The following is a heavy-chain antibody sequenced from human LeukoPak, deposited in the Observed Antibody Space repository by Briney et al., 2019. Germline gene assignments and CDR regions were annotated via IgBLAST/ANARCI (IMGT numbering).Heavy chain of an antibody. D-gene: IGHD3-22*01. J-gene: IGHJ5*02. CDR2: ISSSGSTI. CDR1: GFTFSSYE. Sequence: GGSLRLSCAAPGFTFSSYEMNWVRQAPGKGLEWVSYISSSGSTIYYADSVKGRFTISRDNAKNSLYLQMNSLRAEDTAVYYCARDYYDSSGSSWFDPWGQGTLVTVSS. CDR3: ARDYYDSSGSSWFDP. V-gene: IGHV3-48*03.